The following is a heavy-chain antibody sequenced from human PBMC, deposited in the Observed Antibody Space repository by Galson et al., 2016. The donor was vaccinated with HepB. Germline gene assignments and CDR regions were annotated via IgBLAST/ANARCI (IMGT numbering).Heavy chain of an antibody. J-gene: IGHJ1*01. CDR3: AVRYSSIRYFQH. D-gene: IGHD6-13*01. V-gene: IGHV3-23*03. Sequence: SLRLSCAASGFTFSTYAMSWVRQAPGKGLEWVSVLYSGGSTYYADSVKGRFTISRDNSKNTLYLQMNSLGAEDMAIYYCAVRYSSIRYFQHWGRGTLVSVSS. CDR2: LYSGGST. CDR1: GFTFSTYA.